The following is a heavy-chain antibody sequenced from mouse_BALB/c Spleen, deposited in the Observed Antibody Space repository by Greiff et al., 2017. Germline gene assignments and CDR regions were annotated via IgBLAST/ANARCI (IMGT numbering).Heavy chain of an antibody. CDR1: GFTFSSYT. Sequence: EVHLVESGGGLVPPGGSLKLSCAASGFTFSSYTMSWVRQTPEKRLEWVAYISNGGGSTYYPDTVKGRFTISRDNAKNTLYLQMSSLKSEGTAMYYCARQTTDTLRAMDYWGQGTSVTVSA. CDR3: ARQTTDTLRAMDY. V-gene: IGHV5-12-2*01. D-gene: IGHD1-2*01. CDR2: ISNGGGST. J-gene: IGHJ4*01.